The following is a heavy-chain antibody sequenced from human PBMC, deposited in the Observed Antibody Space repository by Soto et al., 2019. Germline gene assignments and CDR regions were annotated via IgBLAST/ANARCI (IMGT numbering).Heavy chain of an antibody. CDR2: IYWDDDK. D-gene: IGHD3-22*01. CDR3: ARNAEYYTSAHYRN. Sequence: KESGPTLVKPTQTLTLTCSFSGFSLTTREVGVGWIRQPPGKALEWLALIYWDDDKRYNPSLKSRLAITKDTSKNQVVLTMTNMDPVDTATYYCARNAEYYTSAHYRNWGQGTLVTVSS. CDR1: GFSLTTREVG. J-gene: IGHJ4*02. V-gene: IGHV2-5*02.